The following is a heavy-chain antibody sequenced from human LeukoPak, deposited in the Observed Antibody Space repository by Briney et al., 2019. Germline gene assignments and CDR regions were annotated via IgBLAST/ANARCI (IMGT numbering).Heavy chain of an antibody. J-gene: IGHJ3*02. D-gene: IGHD3-3*01. V-gene: IGHV1-2*02. CDR2: INPNSGGT. Sequence: ASVKVSCKASGYTFTGYYMHWVRQAPGQGLEWMGWINPNSGGTNYAQKFQGRVTITRNTSISTAYMELSSLRSEDTAVYYCARAYGFLEWLKGAFDIWGQGTMVTVSS. CDR3: ARAYGFLEWLKGAFDI. CDR1: GYTFTGYY.